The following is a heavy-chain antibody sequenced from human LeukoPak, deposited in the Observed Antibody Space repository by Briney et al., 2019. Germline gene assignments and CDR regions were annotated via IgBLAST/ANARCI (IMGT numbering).Heavy chain of an antibody. D-gene: IGHD6-6*01. CDR3: ATSTKTVRPDSWDS. V-gene: IGHV4-39*07. CDR1: GGSISSSSYS. CDR2: INLGGST. J-gene: IGHJ4*02. Sequence: SETLSLTCTVSGGSISSSSYSWSWLRQSPGEGLEWIGEINLGGSTNYNPSLKSRVTMTIDTSKKEVSLKLTSVTAADTSIYFCATSTKTVRPDSWDSWGQGALVSVSS.